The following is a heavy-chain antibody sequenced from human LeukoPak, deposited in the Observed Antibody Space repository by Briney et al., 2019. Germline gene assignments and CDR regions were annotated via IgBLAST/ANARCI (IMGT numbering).Heavy chain of an antibody. J-gene: IGHJ4*02. Sequence: GGSLRLSCAAYGFTFSNSWMTWVRQAPGKELEWVATINPDGSKESYVGSVKGRFTISRDNAKSSLYLQMSSLRAEDTAVFYCAGDRGYTSFDYWGQGTLVAVSS. CDR2: INPDGSKE. CDR3: AGDRGYTSFDY. CDR1: GFTFSNSW. D-gene: IGHD5-18*01. V-gene: IGHV3-7*01.